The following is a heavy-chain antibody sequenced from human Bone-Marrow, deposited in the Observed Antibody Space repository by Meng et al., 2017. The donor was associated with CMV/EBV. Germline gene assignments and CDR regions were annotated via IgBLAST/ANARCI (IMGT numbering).Heavy chain of an antibody. CDR3: ARRYSYGLYYFDY. CDR2: MNPNSGNT. Sequence: ASVKVSCKASGYTFTTYAISWVRQATGQGLEWMGWMNPNSGNTGYAQKFQGRVTMTRNTSISTAYMELSSLRSEDTAVYYCARRYSYGLYYFDYWGQGTLVTVSS. CDR1: GYTFTTYA. D-gene: IGHD6-19*01. J-gene: IGHJ4*02. V-gene: IGHV1-8*01.